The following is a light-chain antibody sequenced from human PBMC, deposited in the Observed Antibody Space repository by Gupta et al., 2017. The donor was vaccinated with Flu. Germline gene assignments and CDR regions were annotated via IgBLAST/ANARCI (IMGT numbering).Light chain of an antibody. J-gene: IGKJ3*01. V-gene: IGKV3-11*01. CDR2: DAS. Sequence: PATLSWAPGERATISCRASHTVSSYLAWYQQKPGQAPRLLIYDASIRANGIPARFSGSGSGTEFTLTISSLEPEDFAVYYCLQRSNWPRTFGHGTKVDIK. CDR3: LQRSNWPRT. CDR1: HTVSSY.